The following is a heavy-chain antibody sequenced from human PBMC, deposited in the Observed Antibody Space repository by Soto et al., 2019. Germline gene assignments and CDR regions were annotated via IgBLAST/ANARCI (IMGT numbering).Heavy chain of an antibody. CDR2: IIPIFGTA. CDR1: GGTFSSYA. Sequence: ASVKVSCKASGGTFSSYAISWVRQAPGQGLEWMGGIIPIFGTANYAQKFRGRVTITADESTSTAYMELSSLRSEDTAVYYCASHVEMATITPPGFDYWGQGTLVTVSS. V-gene: IGHV1-69*13. D-gene: IGHD5-12*01. J-gene: IGHJ4*02. CDR3: ASHVEMATITPPGFDY.